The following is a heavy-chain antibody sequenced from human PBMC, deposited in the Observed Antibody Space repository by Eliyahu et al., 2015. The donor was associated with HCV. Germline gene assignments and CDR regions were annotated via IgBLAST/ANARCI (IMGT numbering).Heavy chain of an antibody. Sequence: VSGISWNNDDVVYANSVRGRFTISRDNAKTSVYLQMHSLRVDDTALYFCARGGPAAILPKGDGFDVWGLGTAVTVSS. V-gene: IGHV3-9*01. D-gene: IGHD2-2*02. J-gene: IGHJ6*02. CDR3: ARGGPAAILPKGDGFDV. CDR2: ISWNNDDV.